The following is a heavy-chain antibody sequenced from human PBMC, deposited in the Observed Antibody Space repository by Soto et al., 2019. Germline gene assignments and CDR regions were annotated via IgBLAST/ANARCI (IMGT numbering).Heavy chain of an antibody. D-gene: IGHD3-22*01. V-gene: IGHV3-48*02. CDR1: GFTFSSYS. CDR2: ISSSSSTI. CDR3: ARQKDSSGYYYYYYGMDV. Sequence: GGSLRLSCAASGFTFSSYSMNWVRQAPGKGLEGVSYISSSSSTIYYADSVKGRFTISRDNAKNSLYLQMNSLRDEDTAVYYCARQKDSSGYYYYYYGMDVWGQGTTVTVSS. J-gene: IGHJ6*02.